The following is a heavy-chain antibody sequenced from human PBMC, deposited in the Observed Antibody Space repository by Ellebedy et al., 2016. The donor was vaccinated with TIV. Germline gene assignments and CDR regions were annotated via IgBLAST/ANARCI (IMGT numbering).Heavy chain of an antibody. CDR1: GFTFSSYW. D-gene: IGHD5-12*01. Sequence: GESLKISCAASGFTFSSYWMSSVRQAPGKGLEWVANITQDGSEKYYVDSVKGRFTISRDNAKNSLYLQMNSLRAEDTAVYYCARDGYWGYSGYDLKYGMDVWGQGTTVTVSS. CDR3: ARDGYWGYSGYDLKYGMDV. J-gene: IGHJ6*02. V-gene: IGHV3-7*01. CDR2: ITQDGSEK.